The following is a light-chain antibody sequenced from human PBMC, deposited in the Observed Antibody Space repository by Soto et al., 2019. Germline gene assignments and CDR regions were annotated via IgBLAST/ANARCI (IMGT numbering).Light chain of an antibody. CDR1: TSDVSIYNY. CDR3: CSYTSSTNYV. J-gene: IGLJ1*01. V-gene: IGLV2-14*01. CDR2: GVS. Sequence: QSVLTQPASVSGSPGQSITISCTGTTSDVSIYNYVSWYQQHPGKAPKLMIYGVSNRPSGVSNRFSGAKSGHTASLTISGLQVEDEADYYCCSYTSSTNYVVGPGTKVTVL.